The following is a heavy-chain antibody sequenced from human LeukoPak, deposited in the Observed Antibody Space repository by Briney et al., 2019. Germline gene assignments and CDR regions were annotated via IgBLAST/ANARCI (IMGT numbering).Heavy chain of an antibody. Sequence: GGSLRLSCAASGFTFSDYYMSWIRQAPGKGLEWVSYISSSGSTIYYADSVKGRFTISRDNAKNSLYLQMNSLRAEDTAVYYCASTGAMVRGVINWFDPWGQGTLVTVSS. J-gene: IGHJ5*02. D-gene: IGHD3-10*01. CDR2: ISSSGSTI. CDR1: GFTFSDYY. V-gene: IGHV3-11*01. CDR3: ASTGAMVRGVINWFDP.